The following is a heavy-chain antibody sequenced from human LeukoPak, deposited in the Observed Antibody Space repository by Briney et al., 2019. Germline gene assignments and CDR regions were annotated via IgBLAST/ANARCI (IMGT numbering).Heavy chain of an antibody. CDR1: GFTFSNYL. D-gene: IGHD3-10*01. CDR2: INNSSSAI. Sequence: GGSLRLSCAASGFTFSNYLLTWVRQAPGKGLEWLSYINNSSSAIFYADSVKGRFTISRDNAKSSLYLQMNSLRAGGTAVYYCARGLGPGSYIIDYWGQGTLVTVSS. CDR3: ARGLGPGSYIIDY. V-gene: IGHV3-48*01. J-gene: IGHJ4*02.